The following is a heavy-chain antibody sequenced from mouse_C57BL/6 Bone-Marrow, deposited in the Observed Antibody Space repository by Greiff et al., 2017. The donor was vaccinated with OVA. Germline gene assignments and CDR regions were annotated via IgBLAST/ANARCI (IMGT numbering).Heavy chain of an antibody. CDR3: ARIFITTVAEDD. CDR1: GFTFSSYA. Sequence: EVKLQESGGGLVKPGGSLKLSCAASGFTFSSYAMSWVRQTPEKRLEWVATISDGGSYTYYPDNVKGRFTISRDNAKNNLYLQMSHLKSEDTAMYYCARIFITTVAEDDWGQGTTLTVSS. CDR2: ISDGGSYT. D-gene: IGHD1-1*01. V-gene: IGHV5-4*03. J-gene: IGHJ2*01.